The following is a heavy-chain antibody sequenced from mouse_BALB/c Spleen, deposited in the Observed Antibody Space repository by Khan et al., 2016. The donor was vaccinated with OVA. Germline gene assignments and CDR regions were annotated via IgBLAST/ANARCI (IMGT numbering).Heavy chain of an antibody. D-gene: IGHD1-1*01. J-gene: IGHJ3*01. V-gene: IGHV1-7*01. Sequence: QVQLKQSGAELAKPGASVKMSCRASGYTFTNYWMHWVKQRPGQGLEWIGYINPSTGYTEYNQKFTDKATLTADKSSSTAYMQLSSLTSEDSAVYYCVNHCSSSAWFSYWGQGTLVTVSA. CDR2: INPSTGYT. CDR1: GYTFTNYW. CDR3: VNHCSSSAWFSY.